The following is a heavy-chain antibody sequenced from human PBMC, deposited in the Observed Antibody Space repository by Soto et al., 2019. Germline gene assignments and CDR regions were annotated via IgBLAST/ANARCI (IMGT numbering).Heavy chain of an antibody. CDR2: FYNSGNT. J-gene: IGHJ4*02. Sequence: PSETLSLTSSLSGDSISNSYWTWIRQPPGNGLEWIGCFYNSGNTNYNPSLKSRVTISVDTSNNQFSLRVNSVTAADTAVYYCASTKKWLAFDYWGQGALVTVS. CDR3: ASTKKWLAFDY. CDR1: GDSISNSY. D-gene: IGHD6-19*01. V-gene: IGHV4-59*01.